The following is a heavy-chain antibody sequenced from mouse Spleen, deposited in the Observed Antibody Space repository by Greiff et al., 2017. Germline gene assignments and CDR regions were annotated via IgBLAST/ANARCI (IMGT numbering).Heavy chain of an antibody. CDR3: TRYNRFAY. J-gene: IGHJ3*01. V-gene: IGHV1-15*01. CDR1: GYTFTDYE. CDR2: IDPETGGT. Sequence: VQLQQSGAELVRPGASVTLSCKASGYTFTDYEMHWVKQTPVHGLEWLGAIDPETGGTAYNQKFKGKAILTADKSSSTAYMELRSLTSEDSAVYYCTRYNRFAYWGQGTLVTVSA. D-gene: IGHD1-3*01.